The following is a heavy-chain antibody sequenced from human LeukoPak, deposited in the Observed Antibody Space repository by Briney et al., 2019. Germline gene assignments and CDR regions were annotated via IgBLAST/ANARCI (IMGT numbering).Heavy chain of an antibody. CDR1: GFTFSSYA. CDR2: ISYDGSNK. Sequence: GGSLRLSCAASGFTFSSYAMHWVRQAPGKGLEWVAVISYDGSNKYYADSVKGRFTISRDNSKNTLYLQMNSLRAEDTAVYYCARGRGFGSTEERSTSFDYWGQGTLVTVSS. J-gene: IGHJ4*02. CDR3: ARGRGFGSTEERSTSFDY. D-gene: IGHD3-10*01. V-gene: IGHV3-30*04.